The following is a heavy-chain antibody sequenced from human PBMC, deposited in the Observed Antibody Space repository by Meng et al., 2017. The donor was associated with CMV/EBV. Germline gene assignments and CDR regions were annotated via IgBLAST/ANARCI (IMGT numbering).Heavy chain of an antibody. V-gene: IGHV4-39*07. J-gene: IGHJ4*02. CDR1: GGSISSSSYD. CDR3: ARGGIAAAGLH. Sequence: LQRQGSGPGLVKPSETRSPTGTVSGGSISSSSYDWGWIRQPPGKGLEWIGSIYYSGSTYYNPSLKSRVTISVDTSKNQFSLKLSSVTAADTAVYYCARGGIAAAGLHWGQGTLVTVSS. D-gene: IGHD6-13*01. CDR2: IYYSGST.